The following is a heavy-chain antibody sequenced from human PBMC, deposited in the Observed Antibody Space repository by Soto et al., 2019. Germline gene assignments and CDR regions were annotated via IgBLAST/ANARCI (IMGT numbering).Heavy chain of an antibody. Sequence: ASVKVSCKASGYTFTSYAMHWVRQAPGQRLEWMGWINAGNGNTKYSQKFQGRVTITRDTSASTAYMELSSLRSEDTAVYYCARVNYGSGSYIPHYYFDYWGQGTLVTVSS. CDR1: GYTFTSYA. CDR2: INAGNGNT. D-gene: IGHD3-10*01. J-gene: IGHJ4*02. CDR3: ARVNYGSGSYIPHYYFDY. V-gene: IGHV1-3*01.